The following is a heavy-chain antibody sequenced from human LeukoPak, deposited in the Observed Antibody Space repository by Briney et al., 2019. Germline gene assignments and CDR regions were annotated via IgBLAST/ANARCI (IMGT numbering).Heavy chain of an antibody. J-gene: IGHJ4*02. CDR1: GGSISSYH. V-gene: IGHV4-59*08. CDR3: ARHSRYSSDWYYFDY. CDR2: MYNTGST. Sequence: PSETLSLTCTVSGGSISSYHWSWIRQSPGKGLEWIGYMYNTGSTNYNPSLKSRVTMTLDTNKNHFSLKLSSVTAADTAVYYCARHSRYSSDWYYFDYWGQGTLVTVSS. D-gene: IGHD6-13*01.